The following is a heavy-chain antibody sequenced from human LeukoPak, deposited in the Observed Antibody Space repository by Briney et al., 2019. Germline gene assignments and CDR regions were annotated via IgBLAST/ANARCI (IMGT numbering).Heavy chain of an antibody. CDR2: ISSNSKYI. V-gene: IGHV3-21*01. CDR3: ARASGSGYYANTLDFDY. Sequence: GGSLRLSCAASGFTFTTYNMNWVRQAPGKGLEWVSSISSNSKYIYYADSVKGRFTISRDNAKNSLYLQMNSLRDEDAAVYYCARASGSGYYANTLDFDYWGQGTLVTVSS. CDR1: GFTFTTYN. D-gene: IGHD3-22*01. J-gene: IGHJ4*02.